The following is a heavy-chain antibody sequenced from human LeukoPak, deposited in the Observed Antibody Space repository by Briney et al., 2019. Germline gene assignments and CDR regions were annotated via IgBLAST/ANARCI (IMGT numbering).Heavy chain of an antibody. CDR3: ARGPHSSSWYGPFDY. D-gene: IGHD6-13*01. Sequence: SGGSLRLSCAASGFTFSSYSMNWVRQAPGKGLEWVSSISSSSSYIYYADSVKGRFTISRDNAKNSLYLQMNSLRAEDTAVYYCARGPHSSSWYGPFDYWGQGTLVTVSS. CDR2: ISSSSSYI. V-gene: IGHV3-21*01. J-gene: IGHJ4*02. CDR1: GFTFSSYS.